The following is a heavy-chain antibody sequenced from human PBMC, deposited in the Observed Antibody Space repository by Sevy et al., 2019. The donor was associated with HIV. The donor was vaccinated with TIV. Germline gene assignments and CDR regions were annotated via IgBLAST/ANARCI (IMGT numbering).Heavy chain of an antibody. D-gene: IGHD3-22*01. J-gene: IGHJ6*02. CDR1: GGTFSSYA. Sequence: ASVKVSCKASGGTFSSYAISWVRQAPGQGLEWMGGIIPIFGTANYAQKFQGRVTITADESTSTAYMELSSLRSEDTAVYYCASDLYDSSDRTSYYYGMDVWGQGTTVTVSS. V-gene: IGHV1-69*13. CDR3: ASDLYDSSDRTSYYYGMDV. CDR2: IIPIFGTA.